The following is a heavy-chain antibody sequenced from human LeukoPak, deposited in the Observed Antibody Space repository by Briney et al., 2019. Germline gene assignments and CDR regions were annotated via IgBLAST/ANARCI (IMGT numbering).Heavy chain of an antibody. D-gene: IGHD4-11*01. CDR1: GFTFSSYS. V-gene: IGHV3-21*01. CDR2: ISSSSSYI. Sequence: GGSLRLSCAASGFTFSSYSMNWVRQAPEKGLEWVSSISSSSSYIYYADSVKGRFTISRDNAKNSLYLQMNSLRAEDTAVYYCARDRDYSNYPLWGQGTLVTVSS. CDR3: ARDRDYSNYPL. J-gene: IGHJ4*02.